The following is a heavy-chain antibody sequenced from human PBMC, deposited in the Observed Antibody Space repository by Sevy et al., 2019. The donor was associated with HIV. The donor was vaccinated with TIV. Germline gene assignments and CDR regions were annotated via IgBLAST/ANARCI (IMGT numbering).Heavy chain of an antibody. CDR3: ATTKDYYDSSGYPFDY. J-gene: IGHJ4*02. Sequence: ASVKVSCKVTGYTLTGFSMHWVRQTPGKGLEWMGTFDPEDGKTIYAQKFQGRVIMTEDTSADTAHMDLSSLTSEDTAVYYCATTKDYYDSSGYPFDYWGQGTLVTVSS. D-gene: IGHD3-22*01. CDR2: FDPEDGKT. CDR1: GYTLTGFS. V-gene: IGHV1-24*01.